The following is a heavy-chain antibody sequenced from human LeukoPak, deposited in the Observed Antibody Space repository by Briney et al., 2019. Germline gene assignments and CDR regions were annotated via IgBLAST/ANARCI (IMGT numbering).Heavy chain of an antibody. CDR3: ARDIYCSSTSCYVGWDY. CDR1: GYTFTGYY. J-gene: IGHJ4*02. V-gene: IGHV1-2*02. Sequence: EASVKVSCKASGYTFTGYYMHWVRQAPGQGLEWMGWINPNSGGTNYAQKFQGRVTMTRDTSISTAYMELSRLRSDDTAVYYCARDIYCSSTSCYVGWDYWGQGTLVTVS. D-gene: IGHD2-2*01. CDR2: INPNSGGT.